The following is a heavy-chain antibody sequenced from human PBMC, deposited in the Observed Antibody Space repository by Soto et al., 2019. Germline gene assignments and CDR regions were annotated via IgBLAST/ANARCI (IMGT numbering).Heavy chain of an antibody. Sequence: GSLRLSCAASGFTFSSYAMSWVRQAPGKGLEWVSAISGSGGSTYYADSVKGRFTISRDNSKNTLYLQMNSLRAEDTAVYYCAKECNSNVWGIKPFHFDYWGQGPRSPSPQ. CDR2: ISGSGGST. CDR3: AKECNSNVWGIKPFHFDY. V-gene: IGHV3-23*01. CDR1: GFTFSSYA. D-gene: IGHD3-16*01. J-gene: IGHJ4*02.